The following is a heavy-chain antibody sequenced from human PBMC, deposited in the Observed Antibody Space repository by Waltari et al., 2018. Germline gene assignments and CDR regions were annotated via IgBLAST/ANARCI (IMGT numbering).Heavy chain of an antibody. CDR1: GGSLSSGGYY. CDR3: ARQEAVAGTLYFQH. Sequence: QVQLQESGPGLVKPSQTLSLTCTVSGGSLSSGGYYWSWVRQHPGKGLEWIGYIYYSGSTYYNPSLKSRVTISVDTSKNQFSLKLSSVTAADTAVYYCARQEAVAGTLYFQHWGQGTLVTVSS. D-gene: IGHD6-19*01. J-gene: IGHJ1*01. V-gene: IGHV4-31*03. CDR2: IYYSGST.